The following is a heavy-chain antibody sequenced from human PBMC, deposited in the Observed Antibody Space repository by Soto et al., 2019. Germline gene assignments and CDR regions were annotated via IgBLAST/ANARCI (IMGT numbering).Heavy chain of an antibody. Sequence: GGSLRLSCAASRFSFTSHGMNRVRQAPGKGLEWVSYISSTGNTIYYADSVKGRFTMSRDNAKSSVYLQMNSLGAEDTAVYYCARTEGSTWAFDYWGQGTLVTVSS. CDR2: ISSTGNTI. CDR3: ARTEGSTWAFDY. D-gene: IGHD6-13*01. V-gene: IGHV3-48*03. J-gene: IGHJ4*02. CDR1: RFSFTSHG.